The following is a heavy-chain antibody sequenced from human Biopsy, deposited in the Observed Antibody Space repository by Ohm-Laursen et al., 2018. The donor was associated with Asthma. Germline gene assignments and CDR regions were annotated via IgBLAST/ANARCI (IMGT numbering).Heavy chain of an antibody. Sequence: SSVKVSCKTSGYTFNSAGITWVRQAPGQGLEWMGWISVYNGNTKVAQKLQDRVTMIADTSTSTACMELRSLRSDDTAVYFCARAVDYSHYYGIDVWGQGTTVTVS. D-gene: IGHD3-10*01. CDR1: GYTFNSAG. CDR2: ISVYNGNT. CDR3: ARAVDYSHYYGIDV. V-gene: IGHV1-18*01. J-gene: IGHJ6*02.